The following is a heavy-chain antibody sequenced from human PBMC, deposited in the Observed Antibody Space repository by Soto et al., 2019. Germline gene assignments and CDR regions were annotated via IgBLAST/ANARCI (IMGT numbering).Heavy chain of an antibody. V-gene: IGHV3-7*01. J-gene: IGHJ4*02. D-gene: IGHD1-26*01. CDR3: ARSTEPYYFDY. Sequence: GGSLRLSCAASGFTFSSYWMSWVRQAPGKGLEWVANIRQDGSEKYYVDSVKGRFTISRDNAKNSLYLQMNSLRAEDTAVYYCARSTEPYYFDYWGQGTLVTVSA. CDR1: GFTFSSYW. CDR2: IRQDGSEK.